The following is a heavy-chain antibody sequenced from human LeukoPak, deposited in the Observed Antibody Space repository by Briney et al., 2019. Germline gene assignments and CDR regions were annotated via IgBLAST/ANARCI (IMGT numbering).Heavy chain of an antibody. CDR2: ISGSGGST. J-gene: IGHJ4*02. V-gene: IGHV3-23*01. CDR3: ANALAYSRSSAYFDY. D-gene: IGHD6-6*01. CDR1: GFTFSSYA. Sequence: TGGSLRLSCAASGFTFSSYAMSWVRQAPGKGLEWVSAISGSGGSTYYADSVKGRFTISRDNAKNTLYLQMNSLRAEDTAVYYCANALAYSRSSAYFDYWGQGTLVTVSS.